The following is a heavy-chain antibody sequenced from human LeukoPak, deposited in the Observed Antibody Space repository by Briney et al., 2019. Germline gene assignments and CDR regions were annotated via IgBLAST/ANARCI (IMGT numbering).Heavy chain of an antibody. D-gene: IGHD6-19*01. CDR3: ARVYSSGWYYFDY. V-gene: IGHV4-61*08. J-gene: IGHJ4*02. Sequence: SETLSLTCTVSGGSISSGDYYWSWIRQPPGKGLEWIGYTYTSGSTNYNPSLKSRVTISVDTSKNQFSLKLRSVTAADTAVYYCARVYSSGWYYFDYWGQGTLVTVSS. CDR1: GGSISSGDYY. CDR2: TYTSGST.